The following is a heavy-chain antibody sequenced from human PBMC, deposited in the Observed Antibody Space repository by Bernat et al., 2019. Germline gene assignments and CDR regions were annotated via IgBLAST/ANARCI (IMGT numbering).Heavy chain of an antibody. D-gene: IGHD4/OR15-4a*01. V-gene: IGHV3-23*01. J-gene: IGHJ2*01. CDR1: GFTFSFFA. CDR2: ISSTSDRT. CDR3: AKDGLRVSAYWYFDL. Sequence: EVQLLESGGGLVQPGGSLRLSCSAAGFTFSFFAMGWVRQAPGKGLEWVSAISSTSDRTDYADSMKGRFTVSRDNSKNTLYLQMNSLRAEDTAIYYCAKDGLRVSAYWYFDLWGRGALVTVSS.